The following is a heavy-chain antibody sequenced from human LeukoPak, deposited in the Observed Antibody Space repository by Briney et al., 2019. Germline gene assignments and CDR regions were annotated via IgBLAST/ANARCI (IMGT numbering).Heavy chain of an antibody. V-gene: IGHV4-34*01. CDR3: ARGEYSYGYNY. D-gene: IGHD5-18*01. CDR1: GGSFSGYY. J-gene: IGHJ4*02. CDR2: INHSGST. Sequence: SETLSLTCAVYGGSFSGYYWSWIRQPPGKGLEWIEEINHSGSTNYNPSLKSRVTISVDTSKNQFSLKLSSVTAADTAVYYCARGEYSYGYNYWGQGTLVTVSS.